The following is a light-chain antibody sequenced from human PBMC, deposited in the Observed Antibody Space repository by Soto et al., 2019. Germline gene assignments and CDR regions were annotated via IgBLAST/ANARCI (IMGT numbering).Light chain of an antibody. CDR1: SSDVGDYNY. CDR2: DVS. CDR3: ASYTDSTIVM. V-gene: IGLV2-14*01. J-gene: IGLJ3*02. Sequence: QSALTQPASVSGSPGQSITISCTGTSSDVGDYNYVSWYQQHPGKAPKLKIYDVSHRPSGVSSRFSGSKSGNTASLTISGLQAEDEADYYCASYTDSTIVMFGGGTKVTVL.